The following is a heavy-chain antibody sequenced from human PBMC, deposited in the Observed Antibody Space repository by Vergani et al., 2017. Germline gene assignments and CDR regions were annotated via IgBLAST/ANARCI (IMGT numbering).Heavy chain of an antibody. Sequence: DVHLAESGGGLVQPGGSLRLSCTASGFTFSNYWMQWVRQAPGKGLMWVSRINSDGDSTSYADSVKGRFTISRDNSKNTLYLQMNSLRAEDTAVYYCASELRAGGRDYWGQGTLVTVSS. CDR1: GFTFSNYW. D-gene: IGHD1-26*01. CDR3: ASELRAGGRDY. J-gene: IGHJ4*02. CDR2: INSDGDST. V-gene: IGHV3-74*01.